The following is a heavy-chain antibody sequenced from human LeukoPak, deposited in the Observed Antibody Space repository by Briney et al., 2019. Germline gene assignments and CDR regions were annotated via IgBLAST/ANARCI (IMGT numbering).Heavy chain of an antibody. D-gene: IGHD6-19*01. Sequence: GGSLRLSCVASGFTFSDAWMSWVRQAPGKGLEWVSAISGSGGSTYYADSVKGRFTISRDNSKNTLYLQMNSLRAEDTAVYYCAKPGSSGWFFDYWGQGTLVTVSS. CDR2: ISGSGGST. CDR3: AKPGSSGWFFDY. J-gene: IGHJ4*02. V-gene: IGHV3-23*01. CDR1: GFTFSDAW.